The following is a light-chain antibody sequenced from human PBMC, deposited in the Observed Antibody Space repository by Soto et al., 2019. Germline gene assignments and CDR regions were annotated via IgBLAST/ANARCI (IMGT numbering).Light chain of an antibody. V-gene: IGKV3-11*01. Sequence: EIVLTQSPATLSLSPGERATLSCRASQNVSTYLAWYQQKPGQAPRLLIYDASNRATGIPARFSGSGSGTDFTLTISSLEPEDFSVYYFQQRTNSLTFGPGTKVDIK. CDR2: DAS. CDR3: QQRTNSLT. J-gene: IGKJ3*01. CDR1: QNVSTY.